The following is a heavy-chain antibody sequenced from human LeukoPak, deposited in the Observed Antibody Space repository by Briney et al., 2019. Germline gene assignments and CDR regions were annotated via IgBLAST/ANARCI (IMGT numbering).Heavy chain of an antibody. J-gene: IGHJ4*02. Sequence: GGSLRLSCAASGFPFSNNVMTWVRQAPGRGLDWLSSISGSGGGTSYADSVKGRFTISRDNSKNTLYLQMNSLRAEDTAVYYCAKTFPYGTTWFGFCDYWGQGAPVTVSS. CDR2: ISGSGGGT. V-gene: IGHV3-23*01. CDR1: GFPFSNNV. D-gene: IGHD3-10*01. CDR3: AKTFPYGTTWFGFCDY.